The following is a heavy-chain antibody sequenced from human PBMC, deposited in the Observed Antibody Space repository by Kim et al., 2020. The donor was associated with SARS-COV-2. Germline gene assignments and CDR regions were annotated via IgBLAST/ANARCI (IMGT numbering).Heavy chain of an antibody. D-gene: IGHD3-22*01. CDR2: ISSSSSYI. Sequence: GGSLRLSCAASGFTFSSYSMNWVRQAPGKGLEWVSSISSSSSYIYYADSVKGRFTISRDNAKNSLYLQMNSLRAEDTAVYYCAREGAGGYYDSSGYKGHSYFDYWGQGTLVTVSS. CDR1: GFTFSSYS. J-gene: IGHJ4*02. CDR3: AREGAGGYYDSSGYKGHSYFDY. V-gene: IGHV3-21*01.